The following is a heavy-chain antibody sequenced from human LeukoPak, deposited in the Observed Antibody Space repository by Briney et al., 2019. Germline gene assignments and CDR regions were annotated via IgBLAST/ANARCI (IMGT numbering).Heavy chain of an antibody. J-gene: IGHJ4*02. CDR2: IYYSGST. V-gene: IGHV4-30-4*01. D-gene: IGHD4-17*01. Sequence: SQTLSLTCTVSGGSISSGDYYWSWIRQPPGKGLEWIGYIYYSGSTYYNPSLKSRVTISVDTSKNQFSLKLSSVTAADTAVYYCAREGAYGDFSLGYWGQGTLVTVSS. CDR1: GGSISSGDYY. CDR3: AREGAYGDFSLGY.